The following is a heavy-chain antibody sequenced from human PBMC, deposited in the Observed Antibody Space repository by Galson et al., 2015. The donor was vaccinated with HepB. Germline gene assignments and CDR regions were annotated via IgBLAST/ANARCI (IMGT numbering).Heavy chain of an antibody. Sequence: SLRLSCAASGFTFSSYAMSRVRQAPGKGLEWVSAISGGGGNTYYADSVKGRFTISKDNSKNTVYLQMDSLRAEDTAVYYCAKDPSLMWFDPWGQGTLVTVSS. CDR1: GFTFSSYA. CDR2: ISGGGGNT. J-gene: IGHJ5*02. CDR3: AKDPSLMWFDP. V-gene: IGHV3-23*01.